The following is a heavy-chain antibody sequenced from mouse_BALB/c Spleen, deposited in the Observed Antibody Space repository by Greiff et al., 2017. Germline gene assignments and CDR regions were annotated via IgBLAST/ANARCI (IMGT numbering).Heavy chain of an antibody. V-gene: IGHV1-69*02. CDR2: IDPSDSYT. CDR1: GYTFTSYW. CDR3: ARIGGLPREEY. Sequence: QVQLQQSGAELVKPGASVKLSCKASGYTFTSYWMHWVKQRPGQGLEWIGEIDPSDSYTNYNQKFKGKATLTVDKSSSTAYMQLSSLTSEDSAVYYCARIGGLPREEYWGQGTTLTVSS. J-gene: IGHJ2*01. D-gene: IGHD2-2*01.